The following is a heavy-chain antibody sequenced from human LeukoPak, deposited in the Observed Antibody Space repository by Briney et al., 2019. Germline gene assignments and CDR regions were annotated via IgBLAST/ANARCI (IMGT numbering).Heavy chain of an antibody. CDR1: GGSISSYY. J-gene: IGHJ4*02. D-gene: IGHD6-13*01. CDR2: IYYSGST. V-gene: IGHV4-59*12. Sequence: PSETLSLTCTVSGGSISSYYWSWIRQPPGKGLEWIGYIYYSGSTNYNPSLKSRVTMSVDTSKNQFSLKLSSVTAADTAVYYCARDTRIAAAGLFDYWGQGTLVTVSS. CDR3: ARDTRIAAAGLFDY.